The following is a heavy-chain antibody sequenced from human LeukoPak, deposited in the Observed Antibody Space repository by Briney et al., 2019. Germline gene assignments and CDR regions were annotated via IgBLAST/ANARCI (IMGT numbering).Heavy chain of an antibody. D-gene: IGHD3-22*01. Sequence: SETLSLTCTISGGSISHFLWSWIRQPPGKGLEWIGYIYYSGSTKYNPSLKSRVAISIDTSKNQFSLKLSSVTAADTAVYYCARGRDSYDSSGAFDYWGQGALVTVSS. V-gene: IGHV4-59*01. CDR2: IYYSGST. CDR1: GGSISHFL. CDR3: ARGRDSYDSSGAFDY. J-gene: IGHJ4*02.